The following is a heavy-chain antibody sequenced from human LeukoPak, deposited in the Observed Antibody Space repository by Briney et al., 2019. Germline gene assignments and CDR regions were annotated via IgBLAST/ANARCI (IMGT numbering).Heavy chain of an antibody. CDR3: ARHRTPSSGVAGYYCYYMDV. Sequence: GESLKIPCKGFGYRFTSYWFGWVRKIPGKGLEGMGIIYLSDSDTRYSPSFQVQVTISDDKSISTAYLQWSSLKASDTAMYYCARHRTPSSGVAGYYCYYMDVWGKGTTVIVS. V-gene: IGHV5-51*01. D-gene: IGHD6-13*01. CDR1: GYRFTSYW. J-gene: IGHJ6*03. CDR2: IYLSDSDT.